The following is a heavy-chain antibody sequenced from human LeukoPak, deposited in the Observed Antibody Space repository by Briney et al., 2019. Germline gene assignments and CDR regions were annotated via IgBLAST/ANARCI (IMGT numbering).Heavy chain of an antibody. V-gene: IGHV3-23*01. CDR3: AKRRGPTYGDFDY. CDR1: GFTFSSYA. CDR2: ISGSGGST. Sequence: GGSLRLSCAASGFTFSSYAMSWVRQAPGKGLEWVSAISGSGGSTYYADSVKGRFTISRDNSKTTLYLQMNSLRVEDTAPYYCAKRRGPTYGDFDYWGQGTLVTVSS. D-gene: IGHD4-17*01. J-gene: IGHJ4*02.